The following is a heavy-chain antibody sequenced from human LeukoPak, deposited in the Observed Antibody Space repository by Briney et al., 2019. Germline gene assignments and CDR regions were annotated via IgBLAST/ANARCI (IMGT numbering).Heavy chain of an antibody. V-gene: IGHV1-69*05. CDR2: IIPIFGTA. D-gene: IGHD2-21*02. J-gene: IGHJ4*02. CDR3: ARSPIGGGDFNPPDY. Sequence: SVKVSCKASGGTFSSYAISWVRQAPGQGLECMGGIIPIFGTANYAQKFQGRVTITTDESTSTAYMELSSLRSEDTAVYYCARSPIGGGDFNPPDYWGQGTLVTVSS. CDR1: GGTFSSYA.